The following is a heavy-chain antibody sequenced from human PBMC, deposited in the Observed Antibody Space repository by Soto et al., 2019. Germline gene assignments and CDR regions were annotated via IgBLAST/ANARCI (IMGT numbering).Heavy chain of an antibody. J-gene: IGHJ4*02. V-gene: IGHV3-74*01. D-gene: IGHD2-15*01. Sequence: EVQLVESGGGLVQPGGSLRLSCAASGFTFSSYWMHWVRQAPGKGLVWVSRINSDGSSTSYADSVKGRFTISRDNAKNTLYLKMNSLRAEDTAVYYCARDRSDIVVVVAATTLDYWGQGTLVTVSS. CDR2: INSDGSST. CDR1: GFTFSSYW. CDR3: ARDRSDIVVVVAATTLDY.